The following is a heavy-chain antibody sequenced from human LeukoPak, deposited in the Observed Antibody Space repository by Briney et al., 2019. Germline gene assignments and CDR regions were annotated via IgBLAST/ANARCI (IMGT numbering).Heavy chain of an antibody. J-gene: IGHJ5*02. V-gene: IGHV4-34*01. Sequence: PSETLSLTCAVYGESFSGYYWSWIRQPPGKGLEWIGEINHSGSTTYNPSLKSRVTISVDTSKNQFSLKLSSVTAADTAVYYCAIRRYLRITMVRGGPWFDPWGQGTLVTVSS. CDR3: AIRRYLRITMVRGGPWFDP. CDR2: INHSGST. CDR1: GESFSGYY. D-gene: IGHD3-10*01.